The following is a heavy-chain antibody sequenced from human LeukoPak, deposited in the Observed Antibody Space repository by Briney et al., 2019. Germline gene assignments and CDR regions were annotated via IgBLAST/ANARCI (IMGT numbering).Heavy chain of an antibody. V-gene: IGHV4-31*03. CDR1: GGSISSGGYY. J-gene: IGHJ1*01. CDR2: IYYSGST. Sequence: SETLSLTCTVSGGSISSGGYYWSWIRQHPGKGLEWIGYIYYSGSTYYNPSLKSRVTISVDTSKNQFSLKLSSVTAADTAVYYCASGPAEYFQHWGQGTLVTVSS. CDR3: ASGPAEYFQH.